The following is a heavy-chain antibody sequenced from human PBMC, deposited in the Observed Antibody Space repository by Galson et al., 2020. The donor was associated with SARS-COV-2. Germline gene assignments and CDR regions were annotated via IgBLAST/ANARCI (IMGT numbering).Heavy chain of an antibody. Sequence: GESLKISCAASGFTFSNSAMHWVRQAPGKGLEWVALISYDGDNKQYADSVKGRFTISRDNSKNTLYLQMSSLRVEDAAVYYCAGDFLGGFDPWGQGTLVTVSS. D-gene: IGHD3-16*01. CDR1: GFTFSNSA. V-gene: IGHV3-30-3*01. CDR3: AGDFLGGFDP. J-gene: IGHJ5*02. CDR2: ISYDGDNK.